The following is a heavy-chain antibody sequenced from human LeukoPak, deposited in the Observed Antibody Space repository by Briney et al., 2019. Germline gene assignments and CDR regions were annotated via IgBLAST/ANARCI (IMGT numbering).Heavy chain of an antibody. Sequence: SQTLSLTCTVSSGSISSGSYYWSWIRQPAGKGLEWIGRIYTSGSPNYNPSLKSRVTISVDTSKNQFSLKLSSVAAADTALYYCARGNPSLYSSGWYPFDYWGQGTLVTVSS. CDR1: SGSISSGSYY. D-gene: IGHD6-19*01. CDR3: ARGNPSLYSSGWYPFDY. J-gene: IGHJ4*02. CDR2: IYTSGSP. V-gene: IGHV4-61*02.